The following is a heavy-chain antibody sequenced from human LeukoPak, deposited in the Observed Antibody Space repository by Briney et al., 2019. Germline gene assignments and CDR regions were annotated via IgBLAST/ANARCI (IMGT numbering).Heavy chain of an antibody. J-gene: IGHJ6*04. CDR2: IYHSGST. V-gene: IGHV4-4*02. Sequence: PSGTLSLTCAVSGGSISSSNWWRWVRQPPGKGLEWIGEIYHSGSTNYNPSLKSRVTISVDKSKNQFSLKLSSVTAADTAVYYCASPGYSSSWYRPYYYYGMDVWGKGTTVTVSS. CDR1: GGSISSSNW. CDR3: ASPGYSSSWYRPYYYYGMDV. D-gene: IGHD6-13*01.